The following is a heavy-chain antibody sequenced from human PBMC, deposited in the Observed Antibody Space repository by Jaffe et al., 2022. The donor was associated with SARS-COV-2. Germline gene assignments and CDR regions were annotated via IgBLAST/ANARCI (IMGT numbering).Heavy chain of an antibody. D-gene: IGHD3-10*01. CDR1: GGSISSGGYY. CDR3: VRDNNNDASGIGSFDC. CDR2: IYNDGST. V-gene: IGHV4-31*03. Sequence: QVQLQESGPGLVKPSQTLSLTCTVSGGSISSGGYYWNWIRQLPGKGLEWIAYIYNDGSTYYNPSLKSRVTISLDTSKNQLSLKLSSVTAADTAVYYCVRDNNNDASGIGSFDCWGQGTRVTVAS. J-gene: IGHJ4*02.